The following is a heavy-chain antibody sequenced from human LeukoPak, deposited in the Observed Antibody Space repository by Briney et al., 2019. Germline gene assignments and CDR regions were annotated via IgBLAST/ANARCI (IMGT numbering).Heavy chain of an antibody. CDR1: GFSFSRYW. CDR2: INQDVSRI. J-gene: IGHJ4*02. Sequence: GGSLRLSCAGSGFSFSRYWMAWVRQAPGKGLEWVASINQDVSRIHYVDSVKGRFTISRDNAKSSLFLQMTSLRVEDTAVYYCARLKDDVTKFDYWGQGTLVTVSP. V-gene: IGHV3-7*01. CDR3: ARLKDDVTKFDY. D-gene: IGHD2-8*01.